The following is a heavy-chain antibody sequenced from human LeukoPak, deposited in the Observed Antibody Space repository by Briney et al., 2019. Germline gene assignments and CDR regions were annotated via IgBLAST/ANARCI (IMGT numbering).Heavy chain of an antibody. CDR3: ARDLFLEMATIMDY. CDR1: GFTFSSYW. V-gene: IGHV3-7*01. D-gene: IGHD5-24*01. J-gene: IGHJ4*02. Sequence: GGSLRLSCAASGFTFSSYWVSWVRQAPGKGLEWVANIKQDGSEKYYVDSVKGRFTISRDNAKNSLYLQMNSLRAEDTAVYYCARDLFLEMATIMDYWGQGTLVTVSS. CDR2: IKQDGSEK.